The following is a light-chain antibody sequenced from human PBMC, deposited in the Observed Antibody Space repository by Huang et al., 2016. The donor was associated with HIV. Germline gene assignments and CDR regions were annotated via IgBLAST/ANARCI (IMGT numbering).Light chain of an antibody. J-gene: IGKJ2*01. V-gene: IGKV1-39*01. CDR3: HQSYVSPQT. CDR2: AAS. Sequence: DVELTQSPSSLSASVGDRITITCRASHNIIKYLNWYQQIPGEAPRLLIYAASNLHSGVPSRFTGSGSGTDFALTITGLRPEDFATYYCHQSYVSPQTFGQGT. CDR1: HNIIKY.